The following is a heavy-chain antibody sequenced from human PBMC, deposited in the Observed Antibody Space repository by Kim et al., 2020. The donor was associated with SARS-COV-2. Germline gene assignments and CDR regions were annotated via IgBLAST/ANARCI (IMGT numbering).Heavy chain of an antibody. CDR2: IYYSGST. J-gene: IGHJ5*02. V-gene: IGHV4-39*01. D-gene: IGHD6-19*01. CDR1: GGSISSSSYY. CDR3: ASLHSSGWYGSASWFDP. Sequence: SETLSLTCTVSGGSISSSSYYWGWIRQPPGKGLERIGSIYYSGSTYYNPSLKSRVTISVDTSKNQFSLKLSSVTAADTAVYYCASLHSSGWYGSASWFDPWGQGTLVTVSS.